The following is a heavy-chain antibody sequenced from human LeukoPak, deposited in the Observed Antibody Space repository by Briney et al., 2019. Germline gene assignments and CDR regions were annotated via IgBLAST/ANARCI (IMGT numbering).Heavy chain of an antibody. Sequence: GGSLRLSCAASGFTFSSYWMSWVRQAPGKGLEWVANIKQDGSEKYYVDSVKCRFTISRDNAKNSLYLQMNSLRAEDTAVYYCARAGPLYYYYYMDVWGKGTTVTVSS. CDR3: ARAGPLYYYYYMDV. CDR2: IKQDGSEK. J-gene: IGHJ6*03. CDR1: GFTFSSYW. V-gene: IGHV3-7*01. D-gene: IGHD1-14*01.